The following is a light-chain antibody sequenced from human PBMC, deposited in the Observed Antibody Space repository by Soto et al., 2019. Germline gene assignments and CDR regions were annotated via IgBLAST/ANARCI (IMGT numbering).Light chain of an antibody. CDR1: GNDVGGYTF. CDR2: DVN. J-gene: IGLJ1*01. V-gene: IGLV2-14*03. Sequence: QSALTQPASVSGSPGQSISISCTGTGNDVGGYTFVSWYQQHPDKVPKLVIFDVNKRPSGVSDRFSGSKSVNAASLTISALQAEDEADYCCCSYTATTTYVFGTGTKLTVL. CDR3: CSYTATTTYV.